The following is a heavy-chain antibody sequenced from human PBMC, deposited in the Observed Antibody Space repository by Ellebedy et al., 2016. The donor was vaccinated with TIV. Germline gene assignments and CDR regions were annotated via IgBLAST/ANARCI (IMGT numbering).Heavy chain of an antibody. D-gene: IGHD3-10*01. CDR1: GFTFSSYW. CDR3: ASRGVAVQGADY. J-gene: IGHJ4*02. Sequence: GESLKISCAASGFTFSSYWMHWVRQAPGKGLVWVSLIHSDGSRTTYADSVKGRCTISRDNAKNTLYLQMNSLRAEDTAVYYCASRGVAVQGADYWGQGTLVTVSS. V-gene: IGHV3-74*01. CDR2: IHSDGSRT.